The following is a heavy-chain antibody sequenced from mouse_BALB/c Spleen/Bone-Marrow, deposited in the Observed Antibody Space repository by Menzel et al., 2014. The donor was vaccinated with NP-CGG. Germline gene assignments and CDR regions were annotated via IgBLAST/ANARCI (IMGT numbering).Heavy chain of an antibody. Sequence: EVQRVESGGGLVKPGGSLKLSCAASGFAFSSYDMSWVRQTPEKRLEWVATISSGGSYTYYPDSVKGRFTISRDNARNTPYLQMSSLRSEDTALYYCVRRVQLDYWGQGTTLTVSS. V-gene: IGHV5-9*02. J-gene: IGHJ2*01. CDR3: VRRVQLDY. CDR2: ISSGGSYT. CDR1: GFAFSSYD.